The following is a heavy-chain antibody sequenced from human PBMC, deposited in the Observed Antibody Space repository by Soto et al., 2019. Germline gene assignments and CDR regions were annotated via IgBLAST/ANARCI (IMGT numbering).Heavy chain of an antibody. Sequence: QVQLQESGPGLVKPSGTLSLTCAVSGGSISSSNWWSWVRQPPGKGLEWIGKIYHSGSTNYNPSLKTRVTISVDKSKNQFSLKLSSVTAADTAVYYCARVYMVRGTIIRYFDYWGQGTLVTVSS. J-gene: IGHJ4*02. CDR3: ARVYMVRGTIIRYFDY. CDR2: IYHSGST. V-gene: IGHV4-4*02. D-gene: IGHD3-10*01. CDR1: GGSISSSNW.